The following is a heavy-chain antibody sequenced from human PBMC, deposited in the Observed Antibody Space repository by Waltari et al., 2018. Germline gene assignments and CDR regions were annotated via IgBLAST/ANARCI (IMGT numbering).Heavy chain of an antibody. Sequence: QLQLQESGPGLVKPSETLSLTCTVSGGSISSSSYSWGWIRQPPGKGLEWIGSIYYSGSTYYNPSLKSRVTISVDTSKNQFSLKLSAVTAADTAVYYCARDRSSGWGLFDYWGQGTLVTVSS. V-gene: IGHV4-39*07. CDR2: IYYSGST. D-gene: IGHD6-19*01. J-gene: IGHJ4*02. CDR1: GGSISSSSYS. CDR3: ARDRSSGWGLFDY.